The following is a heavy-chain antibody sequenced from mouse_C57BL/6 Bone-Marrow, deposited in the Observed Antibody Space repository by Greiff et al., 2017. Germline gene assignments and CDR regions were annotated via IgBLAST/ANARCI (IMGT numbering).Heavy chain of an antibody. CDR3: GREHYGSRWYFDV. CDR1: GFTFSDHG. CDR2: ISSGSSTI. J-gene: IGHJ1*03. V-gene: IGHV5-17*01. Sequence: EVMLVESGGGLVKPGGSLKLSCAASGFTFSDHGMHWVRQAPEKGLEWVAYISSGSSTIYYADTVKGRFTISRDNAKNTLFLQMTSLRSEDTAMYYCGREHYGSRWYFDVWGTGTTVTVSS. D-gene: IGHD1-1*01.